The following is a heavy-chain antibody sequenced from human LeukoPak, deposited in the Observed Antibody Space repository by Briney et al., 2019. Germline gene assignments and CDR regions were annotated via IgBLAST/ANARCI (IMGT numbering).Heavy chain of an antibody. Sequence: PGGSLSLSCVASGCTLSSYEMNGVRQAGWRGLELVSYIRSTGSAIYYVDSVKGRFTISRDNAKNSLYLQMNSLRAGDTAVYYCARLLTGVPDYWGQGTLVTVSS. J-gene: IGHJ4*02. CDR2: IRSTGSAI. V-gene: IGHV3-48*03. D-gene: IGHD1-14*01. CDR1: GCTLSSYE. CDR3: ARLLTGVPDY.